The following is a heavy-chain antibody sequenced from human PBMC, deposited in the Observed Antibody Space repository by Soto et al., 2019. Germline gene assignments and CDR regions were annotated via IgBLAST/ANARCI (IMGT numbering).Heavy chain of an antibody. Sequence: ASVKVSCKTSGYTFTSSDIHWVRQAPGQGLEWMGWMNPNSGSAGFARKFQGRVTMTRNASINTAYMELNSLRFEDTAVYYCAKDGVVRGVIVFFDQWGQGTLVTVSS. J-gene: IGHJ5*02. CDR2: MNPNSGSA. CDR1: GYTFTSSD. V-gene: IGHV1-8*01. CDR3: AKDGVVRGVIVFFDQ. D-gene: IGHD3-10*01.